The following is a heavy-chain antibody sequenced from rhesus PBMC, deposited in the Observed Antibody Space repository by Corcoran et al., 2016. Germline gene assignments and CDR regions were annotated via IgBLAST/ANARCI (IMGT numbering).Heavy chain of an antibody. CDR3: ARGRQLFRD. CDR2: IYGGGMTT. D-gene: IGHD6-25*01. J-gene: IGHJ4*01. CDR1: GGSISSSY. V-gene: IGHV4-169*01. Sequence: QLQLQESGPGLVKPSETLSVTCAVSGGSISSSYWSWIRQAPGKGREWIGYIYGGGMTTNYHPSLNSRVTLSVDTSKNQLSLKLSSVTTADTAVYYCARGRQLFRDWGQGVLVTVSS.